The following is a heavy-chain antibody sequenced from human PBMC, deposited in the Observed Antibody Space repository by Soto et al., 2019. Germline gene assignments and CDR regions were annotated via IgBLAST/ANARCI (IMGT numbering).Heavy chain of an antibody. CDR1: GGSISSYY. J-gene: IGHJ6*02. Sequence: SETLSLTCTVSGGSISSYYWSWLRQPPGKGLEWIGYIYYSGSTNYNPSLKSRVTISVDTSKNQFSLKLSSVTAADTAVYYCARDRVEGSGSYLYYGMDVWGQGPTVTVSS. D-gene: IGHD3-10*01. CDR3: ARDRVEGSGSYLYYGMDV. V-gene: IGHV4-59*01. CDR2: IYYSGST.